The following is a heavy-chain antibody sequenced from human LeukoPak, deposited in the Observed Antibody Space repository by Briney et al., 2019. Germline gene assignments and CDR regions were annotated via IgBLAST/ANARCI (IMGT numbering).Heavy chain of an antibody. CDR3: ARDQEGFDY. V-gene: IGHV1-46*01. J-gene: IGHJ4*02. Sequence: ASVTVSCTASGYTFTGYYIHWVRQAPGQGLEWMGMIYPRDGSTSYAQKFQGRVTVTRDTSTSTVHMKLSGLRSEDTAVYYCARDQEGFDYWGQGTLVTVSS. CDR2: IYPRDGST. CDR1: GYTFTGYY.